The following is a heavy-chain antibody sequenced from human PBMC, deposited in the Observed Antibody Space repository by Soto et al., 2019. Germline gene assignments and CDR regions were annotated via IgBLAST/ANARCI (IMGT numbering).Heavy chain of an antibody. CDR2: IYWNDDK. J-gene: IGHJ4*02. V-gene: IGHV2-5*01. CDR1: GFSLSTSGVG. D-gene: IGHD6-13*01. CDR3: AHMGSEIAAAGTIFDY. Sequence: SGPTLVNPTQTLTLTCNFSGFSLSTSGVGVGWIRQPPGKSLEWLALIYWNDDKRYSPSLKSRLTITKDTSKNQVVLTMTNMDPVDTATYYCAHMGSEIAAAGTIFDYWGQGTLVTVSS.